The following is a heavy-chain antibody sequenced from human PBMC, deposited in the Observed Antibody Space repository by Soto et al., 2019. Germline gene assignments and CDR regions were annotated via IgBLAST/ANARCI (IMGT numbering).Heavy chain of an antibody. Sequence: EVQLLESGGGLVQPGGSLRLSCAASGFTFSSYAMSWVRQAPGKGLEWVSAISGSGGSTYYADSVKGRFTISRDNSKNTLYLQMNSLRAEDTAVSYCAVNQYYDLWSGYYNLDYYYYYGMDVWGQGTTVTVSS. V-gene: IGHV3-23*01. CDR3: AVNQYYDLWSGYYNLDYYYYYGMDV. J-gene: IGHJ6*02. CDR1: GFTFSSYA. D-gene: IGHD3-3*01. CDR2: ISGSGGST.